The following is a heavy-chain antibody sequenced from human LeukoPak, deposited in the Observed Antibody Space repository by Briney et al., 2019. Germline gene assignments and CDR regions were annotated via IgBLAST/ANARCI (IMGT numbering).Heavy chain of an antibody. CDR3: ARRVSGAPAGGDYYYYMDV. Sequence: SVKVSCKASGGTFSSHAISWVRQAPGQGLEWMGGIIPIFGTANYAQKFQGRVTITADKSTSTAYMELSSLRSEDTAVYYCARRVSGAPAGGDYYYYMDVWGKGTTVTISS. V-gene: IGHV1-69*06. J-gene: IGHJ6*03. CDR1: GGTFSSHA. D-gene: IGHD6-13*01. CDR2: IIPIFGTA.